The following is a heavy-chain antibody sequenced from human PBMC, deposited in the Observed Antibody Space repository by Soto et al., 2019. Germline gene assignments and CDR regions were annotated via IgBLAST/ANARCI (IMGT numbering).Heavy chain of an antibody. V-gene: IGHV3-21*01. J-gene: IGHJ4*02. Sequence: GGSLRLSCAASGFTFSSYSMNWVHQAPGKGLEWVSSISSSSSYIYYADSVKGRFTISRDNAKNSLYLQMNSLRAEDTAVYYCASGSQVRGVLPYYFDYWGQGTLVTVSS. CDR3: ASGSQVRGVLPYYFDY. CDR1: GFTFSSYS. D-gene: IGHD3-10*01. CDR2: ISSSSSYI.